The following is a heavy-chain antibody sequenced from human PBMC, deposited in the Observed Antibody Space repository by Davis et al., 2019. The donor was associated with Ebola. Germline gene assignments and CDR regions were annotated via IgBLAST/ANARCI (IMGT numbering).Heavy chain of an antibody. CDR2: INPSGGST. J-gene: IGHJ6*02. Sequence: ASVKVSCKASGYTFTSYYMHWVRQAPGQGLEWMGIINPSGGSTSYAQKFQGRVTMTRDTSTSTVYMELSSLKASDTAMYYCATLPYYYYGMDVWGQGTTVTVSS. CDR1: GYTFTSYY. V-gene: IGHV1-46*01. CDR3: ATLPYYYYGMDV.